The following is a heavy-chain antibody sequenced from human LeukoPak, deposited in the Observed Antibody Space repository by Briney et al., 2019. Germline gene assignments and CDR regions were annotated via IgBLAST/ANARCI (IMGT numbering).Heavy chain of an antibody. CDR1: GFTFSSYG. CDR2: IWYDGSNK. J-gene: IGHJ4*02. D-gene: IGHD3-22*01. V-gene: IGHV3-33*06. CDR3: AKVAYDTYGHYYHDYFDY. Sequence: GRSLRLSCAASGFTFSSYGMHWVRQAPGKGLEWVAVIWYDGSNKYYADSAKGRFTISRDNSKNTLYLQMNSLRAEDTALYYRAKVAYDTYGHYYHDYFDYWGQGTLVTVSS.